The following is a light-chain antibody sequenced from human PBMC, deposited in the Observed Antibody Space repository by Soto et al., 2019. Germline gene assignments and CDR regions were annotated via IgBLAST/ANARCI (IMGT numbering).Light chain of an antibody. CDR3: QQYNNWPPIT. J-gene: IGKJ5*01. CDR2: GAS. V-gene: IGKV3-15*01. Sequence: EIMMTQSPATLSVSPGERATLSCRASQSVSSKLAWYQQKPGQAPRLLIYGASTRATGIPARFSGSGSGTEFTLTISSLQSEYFAVYYCQQYNNWPPITFGQGTRLEIK. CDR1: QSVSSK.